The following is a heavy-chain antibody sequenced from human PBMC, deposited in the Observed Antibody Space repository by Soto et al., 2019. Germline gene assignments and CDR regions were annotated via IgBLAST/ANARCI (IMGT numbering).Heavy chain of an antibody. D-gene: IGHD6-19*01. CDR1: GGTFSSYA. CDR3: AQYSSGQIYGMDX. V-gene: IGHV1-69*06. J-gene: IGHJ6*02. Sequence: FSVKVSCKASGGTFSSYAISWVRQAPGQGLEWMGGSIPIFGTANYAQKFQGRVTITSDKSTSTAYMELSSLRSEDTAVYYCAQYSSGQIYGMDXWGQGTTVTVS. CDR2: SIPIFGTA.